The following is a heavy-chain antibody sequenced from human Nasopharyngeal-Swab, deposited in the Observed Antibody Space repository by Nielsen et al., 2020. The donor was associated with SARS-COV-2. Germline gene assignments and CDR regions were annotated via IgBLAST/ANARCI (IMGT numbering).Heavy chain of an antibody. V-gene: IGHV3-23*01. J-gene: IGHJ6*02. D-gene: IGHD1-20*01. CDR3: AKALSANNWNYYYYGMDV. CDR1: GFTFSSYA. CDR2: ISGSGGST. Sequence: GGSLRLSCAASGFTFSSYAMSWVRQAPGKGLEWVSAISGSGGSTYYADSVKGQFTISRDNSKNTLYLQMHSLRAEDTAVYYCAKALSANNWNYYYYGMDVLGQGTTVTVSS.